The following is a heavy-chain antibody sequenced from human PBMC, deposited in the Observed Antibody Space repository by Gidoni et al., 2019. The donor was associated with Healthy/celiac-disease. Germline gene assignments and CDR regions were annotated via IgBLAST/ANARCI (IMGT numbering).Heavy chain of an antibody. Sequence: QVQLQESGPGLVKPSETLSLTCPVSGGSIRSYYWSWIRQPPGKGLEWIGYIYYSGSTNYNPSLKSRVTISVDTSKNQFSLKLSSVTAADTAVYYCARDPGRDGYNSGFDYWGQGTLVTVSS. CDR2: IYYSGST. V-gene: IGHV4-59*01. CDR1: GGSIRSYY. CDR3: ARDPGRDGYNSGFDY. D-gene: IGHD5-12*01. J-gene: IGHJ4*02.